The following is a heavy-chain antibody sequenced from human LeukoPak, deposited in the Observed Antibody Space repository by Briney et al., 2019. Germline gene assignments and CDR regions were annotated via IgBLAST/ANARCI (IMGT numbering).Heavy chain of an antibody. D-gene: IGHD3-10*01. Sequence: PSETLSLTCTVSGGSISTSYWNWIRQPPGKGLEWIGYIYYSENTNYNPSLKSRVTISIDTSRSQFSLNLSSVTAADTAVYYCARAGYYGSGNYYFDYWGQGTLATVSS. CDR2: IYYSENT. CDR3: ARAGYYGSGNYYFDY. V-gene: IGHV4-59*01. CDR1: GGSISTSY. J-gene: IGHJ4*02.